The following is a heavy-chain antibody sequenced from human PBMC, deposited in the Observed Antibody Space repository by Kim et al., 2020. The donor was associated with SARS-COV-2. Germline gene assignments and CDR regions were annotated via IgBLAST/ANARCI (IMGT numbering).Heavy chain of an antibody. Sequence: GGSLRLSCAASGFTFSNAWMSWVRQAPGKGLEWVGRIKSKTDGGTTDYAAPVKGRFTISRDDSKNTLYLQMNSLKTEDTAVYYCTTDEITMVRGVITQPPDYWGQGTLVTVSS. J-gene: IGHJ4*02. V-gene: IGHV3-15*01. CDR2: IKSKTDGGTT. CDR3: TTDEITMVRGVITQPPDY. CDR1: GFTFSNAW. D-gene: IGHD3-10*01.